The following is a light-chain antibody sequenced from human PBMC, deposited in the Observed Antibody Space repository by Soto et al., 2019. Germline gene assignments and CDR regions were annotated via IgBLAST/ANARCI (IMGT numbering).Light chain of an antibody. Sequence: DIQMTQSPSSLSASVGDRVTITCRASQTINTYLNWYQQKPGEAPKLLIHAASSLQSGVPSRFSGSGSGTDFTLTISSLQPEDFATYYCQQSYRAPLTFGPGTKMDIK. V-gene: IGKV1-39*01. CDR1: QTINTY. CDR2: AAS. CDR3: QQSYRAPLT. J-gene: IGKJ3*01.